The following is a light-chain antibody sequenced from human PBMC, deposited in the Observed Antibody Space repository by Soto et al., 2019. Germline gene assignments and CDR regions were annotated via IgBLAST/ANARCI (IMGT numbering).Light chain of an antibody. CDR1: TSNIETNT. V-gene: IGLV1-44*01. CDR2: KNN. J-gene: IGLJ1*01. Sequence: VLTQPPSASGTPGQRVTISCSGSTSNIETNTVNWYQQLPRTAPKLLIYKNNQRPSGVPDRFSGSKSGTSASLAISGLQSEDEADYYCAAWDDSLNGPHFVFGSGTKVTVL. CDR3: AAWDDSLNGPHFV.